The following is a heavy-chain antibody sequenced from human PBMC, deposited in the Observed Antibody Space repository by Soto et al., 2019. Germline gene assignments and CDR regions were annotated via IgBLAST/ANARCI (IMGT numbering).Heavy chain of an antibody. CDR1: GGSIGSSDYF. V-gene: IGHV4-39*01. CDR3: ARQGYCSGNSCRHSSWFDP. D-gene: IGHD2-2*01. CDR2: IYYSGST. Sequence: PSETLSLTCTVSGGSIGSSDYFWDWIRQPPGKGLEWIGSIYYSGSTYHNPSLKSRVTISVDTSKNQFSLKLSSVTAADTAVYYCARQGYCSGNSCRHSSWFDPWGQGTLVTVSS. J-gene: IGHJ5*02.